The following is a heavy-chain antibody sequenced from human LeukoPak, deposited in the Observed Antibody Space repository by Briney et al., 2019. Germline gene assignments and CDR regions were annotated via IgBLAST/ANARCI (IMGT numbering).Heavy chain of an antibody. CDR1: GGSISSYY. J-gene: IGHJ4*02. CDR3: ARGWKLLDYFDY. Sequence: SETLSLTCTVSGGSISSYYWGWIRQPPGKGLEWIGSIYYSGSTYYNPSLKSQVTISVDTSKNQFSLKLSSVTAADTAVYYCARGWKLLDYFDYWGQGTLVTVSS. V-gene: IGHV4-39*01. D-gene: IGHD1-26*01. CDR2: IYYSGST.